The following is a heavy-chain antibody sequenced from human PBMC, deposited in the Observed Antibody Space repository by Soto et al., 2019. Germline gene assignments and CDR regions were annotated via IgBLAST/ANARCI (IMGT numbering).Heavy chain of an antibody. CDR3: ARAEGDYVWGSYGWFDP. Sequence: QVQLQESGPGLVKPSQTLSLTCTVSGGSISSGGYYWSWIRQHPGKGLEWIGYIYYSGSTYYNPSLKGRVTISVDTSKNQFSLKLSSVTAADTAVYYCARAEGDYVWGSYGWFDPWGQGTLVTVSS. CDR1: GGSISSGGYY. D-gene: IGHD3-16*01. J-gene: IGHJ5*02. V-gene: IGHV4-31*03. CDR2: IYYSGST.